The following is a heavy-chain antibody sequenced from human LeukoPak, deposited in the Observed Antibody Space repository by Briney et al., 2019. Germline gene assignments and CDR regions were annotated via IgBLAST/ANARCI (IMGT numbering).Heavy chain of an antibody. Sequence: GGSLRLSCAASGFTFSSYAMSWVRQAPGKGLEWVSAISGSGGSTYYADSVKGRFTISRDNSKNTLYLQMNSLRAEDTAVYYCARDLSPTGFGELFSTYYFDYWGQGTLVTVSS. CDR1: GFTFSSYA. J-gene: IGHJ4*02. V-gene: IGHV3-23*01. D-gene: IGHD3-10*01. CDR2: ISGSGGST. CDR3: ARDLSPTGFGELFSTYYFDY.